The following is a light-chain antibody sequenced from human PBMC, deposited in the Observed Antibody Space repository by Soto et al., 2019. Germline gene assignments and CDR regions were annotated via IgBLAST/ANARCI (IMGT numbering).Light chain of an antibody. Sequence: NFMLTQPHSVSESPGRTVTISCTRSSGSIATNYVQWYQQRPGSAPTTVIFETNQRPSAVPDRFSGSIDGSSNSASLTISGLKTEDEADYRCQSNDGSNQIFGGGTKLTVL. CDR3: QSNDGSNQI. CDR1: SGSIATNY. V-gene: IGLV6-57*04. J-gene: IGLJ2*01. CDR2: ETN.